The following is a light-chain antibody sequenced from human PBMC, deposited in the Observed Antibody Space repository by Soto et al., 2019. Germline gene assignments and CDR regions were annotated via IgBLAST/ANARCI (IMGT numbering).Light chain of an antibody. Sequence: PGERATLSCRASQSVSPYLAWYQQKPGQTPRLLIYDASNRATGIPARFSGSGSGTDFTLTISSLEPEDFAVYYCQQRSHWPTFGQGTKLEI. V-gene: IGKV3-11*01. J-gene: IGKJ2*01. CDR3: QQRSHWPT. CDR2: DAS. CDR1: QSVSPY.